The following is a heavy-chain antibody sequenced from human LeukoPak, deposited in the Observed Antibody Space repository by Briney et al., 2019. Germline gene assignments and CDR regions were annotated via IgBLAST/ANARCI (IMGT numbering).Heavy chain of an antibody. CDR2: IYYSGST. D-gene: IGHD2-15*01. CDR1: GGSISSSNYY. V-gene: IGHV4-39*01. J-gene: IGHJ4*02. CDR3: ARHPRVDNFDY. Sequence: SETLSLTCTVTGGSISSSNYYWGWLRQPPGKGLEWIGSIYYSGSTYYNPSLKSRVTISLDTSKNQFSLKLGSVTAADTAVYYCARHPRVDNFDYWGQGTLVTVSS.